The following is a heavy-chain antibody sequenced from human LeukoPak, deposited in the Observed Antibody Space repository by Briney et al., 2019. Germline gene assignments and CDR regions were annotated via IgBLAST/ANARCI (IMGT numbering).Heavy chain of an antibody. V-gene: IGHV1-18*01. D-gene: IGHD2-15*01. Sequence: ASVKVSCKASGYTFTTYEISWVRQAPGQGLEWLGWISADNGKTNYAQNFQGRVTMTTDTSTSTAYMELRSLRSDDTAVYYCARGRSKNYSLTWGSNYWGQGTLVTVSS. CDR1: GYTFTTYE. J-gene: IGHJ4*02. CDR3: ARGRSKNYSLTWGSNY. CDR2: ISADNGKT.